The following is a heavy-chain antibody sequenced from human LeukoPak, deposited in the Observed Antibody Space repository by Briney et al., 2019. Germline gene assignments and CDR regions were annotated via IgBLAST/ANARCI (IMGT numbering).Heavy chain of an antibody. V-gene: IGHV1-2*02. CDR1: GYTFTSNN. CDR3: ARDLKDDGFGAEGSLDF. Sequence: ASVKVSCKALGYTFTSNNVIWVRQAPGQGPEWVGWIDPNNGATYYAQQFQGRVTMARDTSSTTVYMELDSLTSDDTAVYYCARDLKDDGFGAEGSLDFWGQGTLVTVSS. J-gene: IGHJ4*02. D-gene: IGHD3-10*01. CDR2: IDPNNGAT.